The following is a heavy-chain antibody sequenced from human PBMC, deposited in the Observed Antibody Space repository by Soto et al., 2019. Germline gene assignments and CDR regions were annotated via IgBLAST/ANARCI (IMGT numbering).Heavy chain of an antibody. CDR1: GYTFTSYG. J-gene: IGHJ6*03. Sequence: ASVKVSCKASGYTFTSYGISWVRQAPGQGLEWMGWISAYNGNTNYAQKLQGRVTMTTDTSTSTAYMELRSLRSDDTAVYYCARSLVVVAATMGYYYYYMDVWGKGTTVTVSS. CDR2: ISAYNGNT. D-gene: IGHD2-15*01. V-gene: IGHV1-18*01. CDR3: ARSLVVVAATMGYYYYYMDV.